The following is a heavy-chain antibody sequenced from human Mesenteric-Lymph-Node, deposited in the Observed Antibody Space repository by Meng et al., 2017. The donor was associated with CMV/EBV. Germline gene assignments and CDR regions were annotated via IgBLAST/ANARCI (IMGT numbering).Heavy chain of an antibody. V-gene: IGHV3-30-3*01. CDR1: EFSFITYT. CDR3: AKAGFLEWLSCFDY. CDR2: ISDDGSKR. Sequence: GGSLRLSCAASEFSFITYTMHWVRQAPGKGLEWVAVISDDGSKRYYADSVKGRFTISRDNSKNTLYLQMNSLRAEDTAVYYCAKAGFLEWLSCFDYWGQGTLVTVSS. D-gene: IGHD3-3*01. J-gene: IGHJ4*02.